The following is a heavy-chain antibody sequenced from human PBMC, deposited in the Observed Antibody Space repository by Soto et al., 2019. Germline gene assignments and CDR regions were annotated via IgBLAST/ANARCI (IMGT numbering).Heavy chain of an antibody. D-gene: IGHD4-17*01. J-gene: IGHJ4*02. V-gene: IGHV3-23*01. CDR3: AKIPTYGDYVDY. Sequence: PGGSLRLSCAASGFTISSYAMSWVRQAPGKGLEWVSAISGSGGSTYYADSVKGRFTISRDNSKNTLYLQMNSLRAEDTAVYYCAKIPTYGDYVDYWGQGILVTVSS. CDR1: GFTISSYA. CDR2: ISGSGGST.